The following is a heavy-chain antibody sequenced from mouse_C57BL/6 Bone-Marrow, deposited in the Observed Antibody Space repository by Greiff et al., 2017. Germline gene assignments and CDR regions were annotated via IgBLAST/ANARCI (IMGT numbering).Heavy chain of an antibody. CDR1: GYTFTDYY. V-gene: IGHV1-19*01. CDR2: INPYNGGT. Sequence: EVQLQQSGPVLVKPGASVKMSCKASGYTFTDYYMNWVKQSHGRSLVWIGVINPYNGGTSYNQKVKGKATLTVDKSSSTAYMELNSLTSEDSAVYYCARVGYDYTFDYWGQGTTLTVSS. J-gene: IGHJ2*01. D-gene: IGHD2-4*01. CDR3: ARVGYDYTFDY.